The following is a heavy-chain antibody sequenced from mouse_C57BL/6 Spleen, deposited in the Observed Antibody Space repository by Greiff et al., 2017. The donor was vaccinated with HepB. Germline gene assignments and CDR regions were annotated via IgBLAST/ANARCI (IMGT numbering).Heavy chain of an antibody. D-gene: IGHD1-1*01. J-gene: IGHJ2*01. V-gene: IGHV1-69*01. Sequence: QVQLQQPGAELVMPGASVKLSCKASGYTFTSYWMHWVKQRPGQGLEWIGEIDPSDSYTNYNQKFKGKSTLTVDKSSSTAYMQLSSLTSEDSAVYYCARGQIYYYGVGGYCGQGTTLTVSS. CDR3: ARGQIYYYGVGGY. CDR1: GYTFTSYW. CDR2: IDPSDSYT.